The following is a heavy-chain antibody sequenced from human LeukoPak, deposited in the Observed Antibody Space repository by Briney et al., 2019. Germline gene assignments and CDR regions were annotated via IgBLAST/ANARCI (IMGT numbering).Heavy chain of an antibody. Sequence: GRSLRLSCAASGFTFDDYAMHWVRQAPGKGLEWVSGISWNSGSIGYADSVKGRFTISRDNAKNSLYLQMNSLRAEDTALYYSQKTEYDILTGPIDYWGQGTLVTVSS. CDR2: ISWNSGSI. CDR3: QKTEYDILTGPIDY. V-gene: IGHV3-9*01. CDR1: GFTFDDYA. J-gene: IGHJ4*02. D-gene: IGHD3-9*01.